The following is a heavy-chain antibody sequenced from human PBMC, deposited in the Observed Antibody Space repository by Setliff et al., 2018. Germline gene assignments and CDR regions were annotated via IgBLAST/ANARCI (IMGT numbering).Heavy chain of an antibody. D-gene: IGHD1-26*01. CDR1: GYTFTNYG. V-gene: IGHV1-18*01. Sequence: ASVKVSCKTSGYTFTNYGISWVRQAPGQGLEWMGWISADNGNTKYAQNLHGKITMTTDTSTSTAYLELRSVRFDDTAVYYCARERSYDGLNYYGMDVWGQGTKVTVSS. CDR3: ARERSYDGLNYYGMDV. J-gene: IGHJ6*01. CDR2: ISADNGNT.